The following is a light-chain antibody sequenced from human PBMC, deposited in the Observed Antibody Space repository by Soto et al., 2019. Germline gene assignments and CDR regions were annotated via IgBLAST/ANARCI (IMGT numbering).Light chain of an antibody. J-gene: IGLJ3*02. CDR1: SSDVGSYNL. V-gene: IGLV2-23*01. CDR2: EDS. Sequence: QSVLTQPASVSGSPGQSITISCTGTSSDVGSYNLVSWYQQHPGKAPKLMIYEDSKRPSGVSNRFFGSESGNTASLTISGLQAEDEADYFCCSYARGSTLVFGGGTKLTVL. CDR3: CSYARGSTLV.